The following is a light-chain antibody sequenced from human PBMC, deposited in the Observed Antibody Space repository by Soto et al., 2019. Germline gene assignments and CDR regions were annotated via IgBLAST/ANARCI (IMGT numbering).Light chain of an antibody. CDR3: QQFDDSVT. Sequence: QMTQSTSSPSASVGDRVTITCRASQSLRSYLNWNQQKPGKAPKLLIYAASSLQSGVPSRFSGSGSGTDFTLTISRLEPEDSAVDYCQQFDDSVTFGQLTLL. J-gene: IGKJ5*01. V-gene: IGKV1-39*01. CDR1: QSLRSY. CDR2: AAS.